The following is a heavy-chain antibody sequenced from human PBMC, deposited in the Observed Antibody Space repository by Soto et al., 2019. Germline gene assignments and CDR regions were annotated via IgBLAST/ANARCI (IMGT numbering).Heavy chain of an antibody. CDR2: IYPGNSDT. J-gene: IGHJ4*02. Sequence: GESLKISCKGSGYSFTSYWIGWGRQVPGKGLEWMGIIYPGNSDTRYSPAFQGQVTISAAKSISTAYLQWSSLKATDTAMYYCARQPPYSRSYYIDFWGQGTLVTVSS. CDR3: ARQPPYSRSYYIDF. D-gene: IGHD1-26*01. V-gene: IGHV5-51*01. CDR1: GYSFTSYW.